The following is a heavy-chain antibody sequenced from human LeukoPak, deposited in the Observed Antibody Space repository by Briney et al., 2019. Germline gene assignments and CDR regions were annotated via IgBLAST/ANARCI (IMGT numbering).Heavy chain of an antibody. CDR1: GFTFSGFW. V-gene: IGHV3-7*03. CDR2: INSDGSEG. CDR3: ARDAGGGDFDY. D-gene: IGHD3-16*01. Sequence: GGSLRLSCAVSGFTFSGFWMSWSRQAPGKGLEWVASINSDGSEGYYADVVKGRFTISRDNAKNSLYLQINSLRAEDTAVYYCARDAGGGDFDYWGQGTLVTVSS. J-gene: IGHJ4*02.